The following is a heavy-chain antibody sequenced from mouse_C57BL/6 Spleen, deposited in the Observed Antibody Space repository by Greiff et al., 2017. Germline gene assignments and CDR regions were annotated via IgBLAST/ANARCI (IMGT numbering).Heavy chain of an antibody. Sequence: QVQLQQPGAELVKPGASVKLSCKASGYTFTSYWMHWVKQRPGQGLEWIEMIHPNSGSTNYNEKFKSKATLTVDKSSSTAYMQLSSLTSEDSAVYYCAGYSNYVGYWGQGTTLTVSS. D-gene: IGHD2-5*01. V-gene: IGHV1-64*01. CDR2: IHPNSGST. CDR1: GYTFTSYW. J-gene: IGHJ2*01. CDR3: AGYSNYVGY.